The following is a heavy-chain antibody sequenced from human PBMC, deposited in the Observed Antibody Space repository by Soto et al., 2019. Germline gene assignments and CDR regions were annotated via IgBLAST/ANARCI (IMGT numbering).Heavy chain of an antibody. D-gene: IGHD3-10*01. CDR1: GYTFTGYY. V-gene: IGHV1-2*04. Sequence: QVQLVQSGAEVKKPGASVKVSCKASGYTFTGYYMHWVRQAPGQGLEWMGWINPNSGGTNYAQKFQGWVTMTRDTSISTAYMELSRLRSDDTAVYYWARDITMVRGVTPSNCMDVWGQGTTVTVSS. CDR2: INPNSGGT. CDR3: ARDITMVRGVTPSNCMDV. J-gene: IGHJ6*02.